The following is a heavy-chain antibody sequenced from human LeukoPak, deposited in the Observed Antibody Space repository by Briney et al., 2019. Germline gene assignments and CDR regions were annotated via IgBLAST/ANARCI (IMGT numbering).Heavy chain of an antibody. Sequence: GGSLRLSCAASGFTFSSYSMNWVRQAPGKGLEWVSSISGSSSYIYYADSVKGRFTISRDNAKNSLYLQMNSLRAEDTAVYYCARDQWLAPDYWGQGTLVTVSS. CDR3: ARDQWLAPDY. J-gene: IGHJ4*02. D-gene: IGHD6-19*01. CDR1: GFTFSSYS. V-gene: IGHV3-21*01. CDR2: ISGSSSYI.